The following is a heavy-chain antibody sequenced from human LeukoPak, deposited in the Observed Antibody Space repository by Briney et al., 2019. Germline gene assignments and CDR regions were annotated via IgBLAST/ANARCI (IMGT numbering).Heavy chain of an antibody. D-gene: IGHD3-3*01. V-gene: IGHV4-59*01. Sequence: SETLSLTCTVSGGSISSYYWSWIRQPPGKGLEWIGYIYYSGSTNYNPSLKSRVTISVDTSKNQFSLKLSSVTAADTAVYYCARVLLSNYDFWSGYSNWFDPWGLGTLVTVSS. CDR3: ARVLLSNYDFWSGYSNWFDP. CDR2: IYYSGST. J-gene: IGHJ5*02. CDR1: GGSISSYY.